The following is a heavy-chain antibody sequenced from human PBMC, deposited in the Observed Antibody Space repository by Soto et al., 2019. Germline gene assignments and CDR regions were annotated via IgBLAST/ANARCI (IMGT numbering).Heavy chain of an antibody. CDR1: GFTFSSYA. Sequence: EVQLLESGGGLVQPGGSLRLSCAASGFTFSSYAMSWVRQAPGKGLEWVSAISGSGGSTYYADSVKGRFTISRDNSKNTLYRQMNSLRAEDTAVYYCAKAPGGYCSGGSCYDFDYWGQGTLVTVSS. CDR2: ISGSGGST. D-gene: IGHD2-15*01. CDR3: AKAPGGYCSGGSCYDFDY. V-gene: IGHV3-23*01. J-gene: IGHJ4*02.